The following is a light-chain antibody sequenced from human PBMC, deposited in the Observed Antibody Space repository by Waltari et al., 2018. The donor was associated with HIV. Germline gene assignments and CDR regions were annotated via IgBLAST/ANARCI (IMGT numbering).Light chain of an antibody. J-gene: IGKJ1*01. CDR1: QSVSTN. CDR3: QQYHNWPPWT. CDR2: EAS. V-gene: IGKV3-15*01. Sequence: EIVMTQSPATLSVSPGGRATLSCRASQSVSTNLAWYQQKPGQAPRLLISEASSRATGVPARVSGSASGTEFTLTISNLQSEDFAVYYCQQYHNWPPWTFGQGTKVEIK.